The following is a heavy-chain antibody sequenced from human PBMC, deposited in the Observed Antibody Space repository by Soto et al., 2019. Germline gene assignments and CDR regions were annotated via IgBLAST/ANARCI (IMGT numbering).Heavy chain of an antibody. CDR1: GGSIRSYY. J-gene: IGHJ6*02. V-gene: IGHV4-59*01. CDR2: FYHSGNS. Sequence: SETLSLTCIVSGGSIRSYYWSWIRQSPEKGLEWIGYFYHSGNSNYNPSLKSRVTISVDTSKNQLSLSLRSVTAADTAVYFCARISSVDPYGYVNGGLDVWGQGTTVTVSS. D-gene: IGHD5-18*01. CDR3: ARISSVDPYGYVNGGLDV.